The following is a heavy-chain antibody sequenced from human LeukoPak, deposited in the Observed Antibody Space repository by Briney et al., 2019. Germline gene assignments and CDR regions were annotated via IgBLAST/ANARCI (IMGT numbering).Heavy chain of an antibody. D-gene: IGHD1-26*01. CDR1: GGSFSGYY. Sequence: SETLSLTCAVYGGSFSGYYWSWIRQPPGKGLEWIGYIYYSGSTNYNPSLKSRVTISVDTSKNQFSLKLSSVTAADTAVYYCAREESGGATFDYWGQGTLVTVSS. CDR3: AREESGGATFDY. V-gene: IGHV4-59*01. CDR2: IYYSGST. J-gene: IGHJ4*02.